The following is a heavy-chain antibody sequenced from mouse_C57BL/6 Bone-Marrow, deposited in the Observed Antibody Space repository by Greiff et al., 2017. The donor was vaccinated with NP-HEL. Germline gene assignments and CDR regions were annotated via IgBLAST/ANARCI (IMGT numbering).Heavy chain of an antibody. CDR2: IDPSDSET. V-gene: IGHV1-52*01. Sequence: QVQLQQPGAELVRPGSSVKLSCKASGYTFTSYWMHWVKQRPIQGLEWIGNIDPSDSETHSNQKFKDKATLTVDKSSSTAYMQLSSLTSEDSAVYYCARRDGSGYEFAVWGKGTLVTVSA. CDR3: ARRDGSGYEFAV. CDR1: GYTFTSYW. D-gene: IGHD1-1*01. J-gene: IGHJ3*01.